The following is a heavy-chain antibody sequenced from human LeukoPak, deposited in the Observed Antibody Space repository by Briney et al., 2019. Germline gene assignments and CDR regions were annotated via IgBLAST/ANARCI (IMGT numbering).Heavy chain of an antibody. Sequence: GGSLRLSCAASGFTFDDYGMSWVRQAPGKGLEWVSGINWNGGSTGYADSVKGRFTISRDNAKNSLYLQMNSLRAEDTAVYYCARGATTMIVVVYYFDYWGQGTLVTVSS. J-gene: IGHJ4*02. D-gene: IGHD3-22*01. CDR1: GFTFDDYG. V-gene: IGHV3-20*04. CDR3: ARGATTMIVVVYYFDY. CDR2: INWNGGST.